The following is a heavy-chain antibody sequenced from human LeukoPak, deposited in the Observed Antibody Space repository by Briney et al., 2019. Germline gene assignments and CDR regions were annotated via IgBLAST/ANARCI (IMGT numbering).Heavy chain of an antibody. CDR1: GGSISSSSYY. Sequence: PSETLFLTCTVSGGSISSSSYYWGWIRQPPGKGLEWIGSIYYSGSTYYNPSLKSRFTISVDTSKNQFSLKLSSVTAADTAVYYCARVLAVAEVDAFDIWGQGTMVTVSS. V-gene: IGHV4-39*07. J-gene: IGHJ3*02. CDR2: IYYSGST. D-gene: IGHD6-19*01. CDR3: ARVLAVAEVDAFDI.